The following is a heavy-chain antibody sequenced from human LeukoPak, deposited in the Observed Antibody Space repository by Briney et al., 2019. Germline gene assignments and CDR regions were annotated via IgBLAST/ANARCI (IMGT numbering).Heavy chain of an antibody. D-gene: IGHD2-21*01. Sequence: SETLSLTCAVYGGSFSGYYWSWIRQPPGKGLEWIGEINHSGSTNYNPSLKSRVTISPETSKNQFSLKLSSVTATDTAVYYCARGIAGFAYWGQGTLVTVSS. CDR3: ARGIAGFAY. J-gene: IGHJ1*01. V-gene: IGHV4-34*01. CDR1: GGSFSGYY. CDR2: INHSGST.